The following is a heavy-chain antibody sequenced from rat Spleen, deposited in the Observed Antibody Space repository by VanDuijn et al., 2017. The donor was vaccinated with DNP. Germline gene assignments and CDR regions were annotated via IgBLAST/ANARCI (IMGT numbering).Heavy chain of an antibody. D-gene: IGHD1-11*01. CDR3: ARQDTEGIPPYWYFDF. CDR1: GFTFSGYN. J-gene: IGHJ1*01. CDR2: IIYDGSGT. V-gene: IGHV5-7*01. Sequence: EVQLVESGGGLVQPGRSLRLSCAASGFTFSGYNMAWVRQAPKKGLEWVATIIYDGSGTYYRDSVKGRFTISRDNADHTLYLQMDSLRSEDTATYYCARQDTEGIPPYWYFDFWGPGTMVTVSS.